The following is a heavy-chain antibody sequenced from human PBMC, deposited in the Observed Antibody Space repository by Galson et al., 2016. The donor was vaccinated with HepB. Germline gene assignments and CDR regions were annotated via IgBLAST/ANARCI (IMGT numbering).Heavy chain of an antibody. J-gene: IGHJ5*02. Sequence: FTFSSYAMSWVRQAPEKGLEWVSFISGSGASTHYAESVKGRFTISRDNSKNTLYLQMNSLRAEDTAVYYCAKDPLEYSTSAGWFDPWGQGTLVTVSS. D-gene: IGHD6-6*01. CDR3: AKDPLEYSTSAGWFDP. CDR1: FTFSSYA. V-gene: IGHV3-23*01. CDR2: ISGSGAST.